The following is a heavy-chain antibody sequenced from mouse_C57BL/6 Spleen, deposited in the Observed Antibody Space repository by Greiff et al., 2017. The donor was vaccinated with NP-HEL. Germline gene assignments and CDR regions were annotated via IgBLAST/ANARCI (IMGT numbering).Heavy chain of an antibody. J-gene: IGHJ1*03. CDR2: FHPYNDDT. CDR3: ARAPGSSSYWYFDV. Sequence: VQLVESGAELVKPGASVKMSCKASGYTFTTYPIEWMKQNHGKSLEWIGNFHPYNDDTKYNEKFKGKATLTVEKSSSTVYLELSRLTSDDSAVYYCARAPGSSSYWYFDVWGTGTTVTVSS. V-gene: IGHV1-47*01. CDR1: GYTFTTYP. D-gene: IGHD1-1*01.